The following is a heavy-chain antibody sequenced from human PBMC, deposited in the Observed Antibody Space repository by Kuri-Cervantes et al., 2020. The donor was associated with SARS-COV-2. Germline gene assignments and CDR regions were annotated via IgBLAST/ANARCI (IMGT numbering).Heavy chain of an antibody. V-gene: IGHV3-30*18. CDR3: AKDRVGVQDF. D-gene: IGHD2-21*01. Sequence: SLKISCAASGFNFSRTGMHWVRQAPGKGLEWVAVISHDGKNKKCIASGKGRFTISRDNSQNTLYLHMKSLRSEDTAMYYCAKDRVGVQDFWGQGTLVTVSS. CDR2: ISHDGKNK. J-gene: IGHJ4*02. CDR1: GFNFSRTG.